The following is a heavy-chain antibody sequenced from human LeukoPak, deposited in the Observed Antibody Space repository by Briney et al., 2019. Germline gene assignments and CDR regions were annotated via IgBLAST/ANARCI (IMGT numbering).Heavy chain of an antibody. CDR3: AKDREGTTFDN. V-gene: IGHV3-30*18. CDR1: GFTFSSYG. J-gene: IGHJ4*02. Sequence: GRSLRLSCAASGFTFSSYGMHWVRQAPGKGREWVAVISYDGSNKYYADSVKGRFTISRDNSKNTVYLQMNSLRAEDTAVYYCAKDREGTTFDNWGQGTLVTVSS. D-gene: IGHD1-7*01. CDR2: ISYDGSNK.